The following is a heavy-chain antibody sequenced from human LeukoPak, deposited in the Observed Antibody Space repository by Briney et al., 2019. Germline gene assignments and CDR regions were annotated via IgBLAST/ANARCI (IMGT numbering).Heavy chain of an antibody. CDR1: GYTFTSYG. CDR3: ARAAVRGVIRKYNWFDP. D-gene: IGHD3-10*01. J-gene: IGHJ5*02. V-gene: IGHV1-18*04. Sequence: ASVKVSCKASGYTFTSYGISWVRQAPGQGLEWMGWISAYNGNTNYAQKLQGRVTMTTDTSTSTAYMELRSLRSDDTAVYSCARAAVRGVIRKYNWFDPWGQGTLVTVPS. CDR2: ISAYNGNT.